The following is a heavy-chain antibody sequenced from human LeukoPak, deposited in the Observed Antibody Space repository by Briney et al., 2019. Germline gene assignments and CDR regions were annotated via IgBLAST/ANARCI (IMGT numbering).Heavy chain of an antibody. Sequence: ASVKVSCKPSGGTFSSYGISWVRQAPGQGLEWMGGIILLSGKANYAQEFQGRVTITTDESTSTAFMELSSLRSEDTAVYSCARVKYSGYFYYMDVWGKGTTVTVSS. CDR3: ARVKYSGYFYYMDV. D-gene: IGHD1-26*01. CDR1: GGTFSSYG. J-gene: IGHJ6*03. V-gene: IGHV1-69*05. CDR2: IILLSGKA.